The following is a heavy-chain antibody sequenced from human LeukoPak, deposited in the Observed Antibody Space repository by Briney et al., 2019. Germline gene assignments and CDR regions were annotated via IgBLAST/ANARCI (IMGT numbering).Heavy chain of an antibody. CDR1: GYTFTSYG. Sequence: ASVKVSCKASGYTFTSYGISWVRQAPGQGLEWMGWISAYNGNTDYAQKLQGRVTMTTDTSTSTAYMELRSLRSDDTAVYYCARDRRGSYVDVIDYWGQGTLVTVSS. CDR2: ISAYNGNT. V-gene: IGHV1-18*01. CDR3: ARDRRGSYVDVIDY. D-gene: IGHD1-26*01. J-gene: IGHJ4*02.